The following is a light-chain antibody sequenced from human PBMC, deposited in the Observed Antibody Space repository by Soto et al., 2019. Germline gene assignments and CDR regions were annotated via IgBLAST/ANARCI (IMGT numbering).Light chain of an antibody. V-gene: IGKV4-1*01. CDR2: WAS. Sequence: DIVMTQSPDSQAVSLGERATINCKSSQSVLYSSNNKNYLAWYQQKAGQPPKLLIYWASTRESGVPDRFSGSGSGTDFTLTISSLQAEDVAVYYCQQYYITPPTFGQGTKVEIK. CDR1: QSVLYSSNNKNY. CDR3: QQYYITPPT. J-gene: IGKJ1*01.